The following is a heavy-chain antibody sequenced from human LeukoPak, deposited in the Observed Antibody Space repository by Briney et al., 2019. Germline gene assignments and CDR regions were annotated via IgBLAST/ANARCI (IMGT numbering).Heavy chain of an antibody. CDR1: GFTFSSYS. CDR3: AKNQDYDILTGYYYYYGMDV. V-gene: IGHV3-21*04. D-gene: IGHD3-9*01. Sequence: GGSLRLSCAASGFTFSSYSMNWVRQAPGKGLEWVSSISSSSSYIYYADSVKGRFTISRDNSKNYLYLQMNSQRTEDTALYYCAKNQDYDILTGYYYYYGMDVWGQGTTVTVSS. J-gene: IGHJ6*02. CDR2: ISSSSSYI.